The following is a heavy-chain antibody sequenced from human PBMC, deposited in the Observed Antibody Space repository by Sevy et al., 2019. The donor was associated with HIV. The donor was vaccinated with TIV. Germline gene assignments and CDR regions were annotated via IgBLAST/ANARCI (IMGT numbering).Heavy chain of an antibody. CDR1: GGSFSGYY. D-gene: IGHD3-10*01. CDR2: INHSGST. Sequence: SETLSLTCAVYGGSFSGYYWSWIRQPPGKGLEWIEEINHSGSTNYNPSLKSRVTISVDTSKNQFSLKLSSVTAADTAVYYCGRVHYYGSGSYYTRGPYFDYWGQGTLVTVSS. V-gene: IGHV4-34*01. J-gene: IGHJ4*02. CDR3: GRVHYYGSGSYYTRGPYFDY.